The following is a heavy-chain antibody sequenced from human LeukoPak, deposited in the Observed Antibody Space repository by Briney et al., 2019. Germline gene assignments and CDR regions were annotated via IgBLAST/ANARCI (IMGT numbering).Heavy chain of an antibody. J-gene: IGHJ4*02. CDR3: ARDVSGSSSWSDFDY. CDR2: IYSGGST. D-gene: IGHD6-13*01. CDR1: GFTVSSNY. V-gene: IGHV3-66*01. Sequence: GGSLRLSCAASGFTVSSNYMSWVRQAPGKGLEWVSVIYSGGSTFYADSVRGRFTISRDNSKNTLYLQMNSLRAEDTAVYYCARDVSGSSSWSDFDYWGQGTLVSLSS.